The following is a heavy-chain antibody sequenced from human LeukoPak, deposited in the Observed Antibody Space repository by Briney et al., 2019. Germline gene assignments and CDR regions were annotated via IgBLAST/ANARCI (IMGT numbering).Heavy chain of an antibody. CDR3: ARPYYYDSRIDP. J-gene: IGHJ5*02. CDR1: GGSFSDYS. CDR2: MYYSGST. Sequence: MTSETLSLTCAVYGGSFSDYSWSWIRQPPGKCLEWIAYMYYSGSTYYNPSLKSRVTMSADTSKNQLSLKLSSVTAADTAVYYCARPYYYDSRIDPWGQGILVTVSS. V-gene: IGHV4-30-4*02. D-gene: IGHD3-22*01.